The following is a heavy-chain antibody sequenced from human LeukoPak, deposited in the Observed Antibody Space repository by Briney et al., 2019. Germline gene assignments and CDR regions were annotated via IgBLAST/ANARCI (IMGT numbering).Heavy chain of an antibody. CDR1: GFTFSSYG. CDR3: AKDRGYSYGPSSYYYGRDV. V-gene: IGHV3-30*18. J-gene: IGHJ6*02. Sequence: GGSLRLSCAASGFTFSSYGMLWVRQAPGKGLEWVAVISYDGSNKYYADSVKGRFTISRDNSKNTLYLQMNSLRAEDTAVYYCAKDRGYSYGPSSYYYGRDVWGQGTTVTVSS. D-gene: IGHD5-18*01. CDR2: ISYDGSNK.